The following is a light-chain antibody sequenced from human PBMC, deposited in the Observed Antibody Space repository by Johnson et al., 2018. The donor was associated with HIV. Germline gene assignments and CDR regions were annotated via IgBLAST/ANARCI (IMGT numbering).Light chain of an antibody. Sequence: QSVLTQPPSVSVAPGQKVTISCSGSSSNIGNNYVSWYQQLPGTAPKLLIYEKNKRPSGIPDRFSGSKSGTSATLGITGLQTGDEADYYCGTWDSSLSALYVFGTGTKVTVL. V-gene: IGLV1-51*02. J-gene: IGLJ1*01. CDR2: EKN. CDR3: GTWDSSLSALYV. CDR1: SSNIGNNY.